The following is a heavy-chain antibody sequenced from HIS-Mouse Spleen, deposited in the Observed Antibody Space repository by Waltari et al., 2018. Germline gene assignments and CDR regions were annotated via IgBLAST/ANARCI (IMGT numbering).Heavy chain of an antibody. V-gene: IGHV4-39*07. Sequence: QLQLQESGPGLVKPSETLSLTCTVSGGSISSSSYYWGWIRQPPGKGLEWIGSIYYSGSTYYNPSLKSRVTISVDTSKNQFSLKLSSVTAADTAVYYCARVHVVVVPAAIPGGGYFDYWGQGTLVTVSS. D-gene: IGHD2-2*02. CDR2: IYYSGST. CDR1: GGSISSSSYY. CDR3: ARVHVVVVPAAIPGGGYFDY. J-gene: IGHJ4*02.